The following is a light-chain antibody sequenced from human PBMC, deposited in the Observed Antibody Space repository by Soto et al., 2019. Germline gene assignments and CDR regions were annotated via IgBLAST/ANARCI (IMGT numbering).Light chain of an antibody. CDR2: GTS. Sequence: EIVLTQSPGTLSLSPGERATLSCRASQSVTNNYLAWYQRKPGQPPRLLIYGTSYRSTDIPRRFSGSGSGTDFTLTITRLEPEDFAVYYCQQYGSSPPTCGQGTKVEI. CDR1: QSVTNNY. CDR3: QQYGSSPPT. J-gene: IGKJ1*01. V-gene: IGKV3-20*01.